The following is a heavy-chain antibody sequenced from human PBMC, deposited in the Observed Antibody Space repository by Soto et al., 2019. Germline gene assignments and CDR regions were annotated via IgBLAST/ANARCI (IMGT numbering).Heavy chain of an antibody. J-gene: IGHJ4*02. CDR3: TTDQGLWSGYPKDY. D-gene: IGHD3-3*01. CDR2: IKSKTDGGKT. Sequence: GGSLRLSCAASGFTFSNAWMSWVRQAPGKGLEWVGRIKSKTDGGKTDYAAPVKGRFTISRDDSKNTLYLQMNSLKTEDTAVYYCTTDQGLWSGYPKDYWGQGTLVTVSS. CDR1: GFTFSNAW. V-gene: IGHV3-15*01.